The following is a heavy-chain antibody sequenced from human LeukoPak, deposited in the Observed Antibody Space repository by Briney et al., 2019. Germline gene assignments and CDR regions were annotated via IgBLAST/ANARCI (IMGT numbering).Heavy chain of an antibody. CDR2: ISSSSSYI. D-gene: IGHD6-25*01. CDR3: ARSSGIASYFDY. V-gene: IGHV3-21*01. CDR1: GFTSNTYT. J-gene: IGHJ4*02. Sequence: GGSLRLSCAASGFTSNTYTMNWVRQAPDKGLEWVSSISSSSSYIYNADSVKGRFNISRDSAQNSLYLQMDSLRAEDTAVYYCARSSGIASYFDYWGQGTLVTVSS.